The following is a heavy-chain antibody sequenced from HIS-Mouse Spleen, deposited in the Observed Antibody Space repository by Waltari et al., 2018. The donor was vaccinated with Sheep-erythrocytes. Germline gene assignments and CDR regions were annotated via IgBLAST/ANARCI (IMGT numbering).Heavy chain of an antibody. CDR3: ARVAPYYDFWSGYYIDGAFDI. J-gene: IGHJ3*02. CDR2: IYHSGST. Sequence: QVQLQESVPGLVKPSETLSLTCTVSGYSISSGYYWGWIRQPPGKGLEWIGSIYHSGSTYYNPSLKSRVTISVDTSKNQFSLKLSSVTAADTAVYYCARVAPYYDFWSGYYIDGAFDIWGQGTMVTVSS. V-gene: IGHV4-38-2*02. D-gene: IGHD3-3*01. CDR1: GYSISSGYY.